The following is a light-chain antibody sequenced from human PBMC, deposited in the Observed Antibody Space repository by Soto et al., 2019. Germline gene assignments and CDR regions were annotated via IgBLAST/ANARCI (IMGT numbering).Light chain of an antibody. CDR3: QQRST. J-gene: IGKJ5*01. V-gene: IGKV3-11*01. CDR1: QSVSSY. Sequence: EIVLAQSPATLSVSPGEIVTLSCRASQSVSSYLAWYQQKPGQAPRLLIYDASNRATGIPARFSGSGSGTDFTLTISSLEPEDFAVYYCQQRSTFGQGTRLDIK. CDR2: DAS.